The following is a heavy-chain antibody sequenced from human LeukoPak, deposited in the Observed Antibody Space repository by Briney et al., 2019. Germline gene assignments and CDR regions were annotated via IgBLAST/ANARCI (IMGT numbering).Heavy chain of an antibody. CDR2: IYYSGST. CDR1: GGSISSSSYY. D-gene: IGHD6-13*01. CDR3: ASISTIAAAGNAFDY. Sequence: SETLSLTCTVSGGSISSSSYYWGWIRQPPGKGLEWIGSIYYSGSTYYDPSLKSRVTISVDTSKNQFSLKLSSVTAADTAVYYCASISTIAAAGNAFDYWGQGTPVTVSS. V-gene: IGHV4-39*01. J-gene: IGHJ4*02.